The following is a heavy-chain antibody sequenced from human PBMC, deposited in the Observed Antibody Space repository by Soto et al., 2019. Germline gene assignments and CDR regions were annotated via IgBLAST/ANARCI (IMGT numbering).Heavy chain of an antibody. J-gene: IGHJ6*02. Sequence: QVQLVQSGAEVKKPGASVKVSCKASGYTFTSYGISWVRQAPGQGLEWMGWISAYNGNTNYAQKLQGRVTMTTDTSTSTAYMELRSLRSDDTAVYYCARDHSSGSYYDYYYYYGMDVWGQGTTVTVSS. D-gene: IGHD3-10*01. V-gene: IGHV1-18*01. CDR2: ISAYNGNT. CDR1: GYTFTSYG. CDR3: ARDHSSGSYYDYYYYYGMDV.